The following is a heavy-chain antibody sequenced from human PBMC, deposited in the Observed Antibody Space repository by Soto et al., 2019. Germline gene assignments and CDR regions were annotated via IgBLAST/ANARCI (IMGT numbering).Heavy chain of an antibody. CDR3: AREPRAYGLPAY. V-gene: IGHV1-69*08. Sequence: QVQLVQSGAEVKKPGSSVKVSCKASGGTFSSYTISWVRQAPGQGLEWMGRIIPILGIANYAQKFQGRVTITADKPTSTAYMELSRTRCEDTGVYYWAREPRAYGLPAYGGKGTLVTVSS. D-gene: IGHD4-17*01. J-gene: IGHJ4*02. CDR2: IIPILGIA. CDR1: GGTFSSYT.